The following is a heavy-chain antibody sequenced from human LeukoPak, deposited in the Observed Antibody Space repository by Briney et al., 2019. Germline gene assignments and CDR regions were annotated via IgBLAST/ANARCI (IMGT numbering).Heavy chain of an antibody. J-gene: IGHJ4*02. CDR1: GGSIRSHY. D-gene: IGHD5-18*01. V-gene: IGHV4-59*11. CDR3: ARERGLVGGYSYGYDS. Sequence: SETLSLTCTVSGGSIRSHYWSWIRQPPGKGPEWIGNIYYRGSTNYNPSLKSRVTISVDTSKNQFSLKLSSVTAVDMAVYYCARERGLVGGYSYGYDSWGQGTLVTVSS. CDR2: IYYRGST.